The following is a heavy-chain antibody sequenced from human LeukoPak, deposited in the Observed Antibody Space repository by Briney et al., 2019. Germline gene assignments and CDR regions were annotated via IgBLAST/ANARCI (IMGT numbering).Heavy chain of an antibody. D-gene: IGHD6-13*01. CDR3: ATFVGIAAG. Sequence: GGSLRLSCAASGFTFSSYGMHWVRQAPGKGLEWVAVISYDGSNKYYADSVKGRFTISRDNAKNTLYLQMNSLRAEDTAVYYCATFVGIAAGWGQGTLVTVSS. V-gene: IGHV3-30*03. CDR1: GFTFSSYG. CDR2: ISYDGSNK. J-gene: IGHJ4*02.